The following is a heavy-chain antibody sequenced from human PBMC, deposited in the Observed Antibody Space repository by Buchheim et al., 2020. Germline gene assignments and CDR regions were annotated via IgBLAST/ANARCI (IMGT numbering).Heavy chain of an antibody. CDR2: ISSSSSYT. D-gene: IGHD6-6*01. V-gene: IGHV3-11*06. Sequence: QVQLVESGGGLVKPGGSLRLSCAASGFTFSDYYMSWIRQAPGKGLEWVSYISSSSSYTNYADSVKGRFTISRDNAKNSLYLQMNSRRAEDTAVYYCARAVSSSAPGGRSYYYYGMDVWGQGTT. J-gene: IGHJ6*02. CDR1: GFTFSDYY. CDR3: ARAVSSSAPGGRSYYYYGMDV.